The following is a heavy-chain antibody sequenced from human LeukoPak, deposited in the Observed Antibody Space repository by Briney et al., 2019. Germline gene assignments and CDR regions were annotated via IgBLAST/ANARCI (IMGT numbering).Heavy chain of an antibody. D-gene: IGHD3-22*01. CDR2: INHSGST. Sequence: SETLSLTCAVSGGSLSGYYWRCRGRPPRGGGEGWGGINHSGSTNNNPSLKSRVTISVDTSKNQLSLKLSSVTAADTAVYDCARWGDSGYYYAYFEHWGQGTLVTVSS. V-gene: IGHV4-34*01. CDR3: ARWGDSGYYYAYFEH. J-gene: IGHJ1*01. CDR1: GGSLSGYY.